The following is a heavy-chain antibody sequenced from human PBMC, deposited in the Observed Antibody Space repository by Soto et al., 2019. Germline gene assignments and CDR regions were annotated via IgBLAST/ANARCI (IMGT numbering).Heavy chain of an antibody. CDR2: IIPIFGTA. CDR1: GGTFSSYA. CDR3: ASPPSGSGWYEGAFDI. Sequence: QVQLVQSGAEVKKPGSSVKVSCKASGGTFSSYAISWVRQAPGQGLEWMGGIIPIFGTANYAQKFQGRVTITADESTSTAYMELSSLRSEDTAGYYCASPPSGSGWYEGAFDIWGQGTMVTVSS. V-gene: IGHV1-69*01. J-gene: IGHJ3*02. D-gene: IGHD6-19*01.